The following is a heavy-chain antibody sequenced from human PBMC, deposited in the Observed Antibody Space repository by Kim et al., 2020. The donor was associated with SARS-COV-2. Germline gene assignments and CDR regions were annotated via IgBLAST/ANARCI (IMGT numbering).Heavy chain of an antibody. CDR1: GFTVSSNY. V-gene: IGHV3-53*01. J-gene: IGHJ5*02. CDR2: IYGGGNT. CDR3: ARVGSELLRGWFDP. D-gene: IGHD3-10*01. Sequence: GGSLRLSCAASGFTVSSNYMSWVRQAPGKGLEWVSVIYGGGNTYYPDSVKGRFTFSRDNSKNTLYLQMNNLRVEDTAVYYCARVGSELLRGWFDPWGQGTLVTVSS.